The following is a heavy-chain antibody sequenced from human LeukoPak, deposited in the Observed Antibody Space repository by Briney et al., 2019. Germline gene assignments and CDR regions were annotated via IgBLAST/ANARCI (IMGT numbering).Heavy chain of an antibody. D-gene: IGHD1-26*01. Sequence: PGGSLRPSWAAPGFTVSSNYMSWVRQAPGKGLEWGSVIYSGGSTYYADSVKGRFTISRDNSKNTLHLQMNSLRAEDTAVYYCARDRASGSYHDAFDIWGQKTMDTVSS. CDR2: IYSGGST. CDR3: ARDRASGSYHDAFDI. J-gene: IGHJ3*02. V-gene: IGHV3-53*01. CDR1: GFTVSSNY.